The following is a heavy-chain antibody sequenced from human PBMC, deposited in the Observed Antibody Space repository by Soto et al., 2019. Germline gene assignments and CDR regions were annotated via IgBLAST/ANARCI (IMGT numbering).Heavy chain of an antibody. CDR2: IYYSGST. CDR3: ARSYYDFWSGSKYYYYGMDV. CDR1: GGSISSGDYY. J-gene: IGHJ6*02. D-gene: IGHD3-3*01. Sequence: SETLSLTCTVSGGSISSGDYYWSWIRQPPGKGLEWIGYIYYSGSTYYNPSLKSRVTISVDTSKNQFSLKLSSVTAADTAVYYCARSYYDFWSGSKYYYYGMDVWGQGTTVTVSS. V-gene: IGHV4-30-4*01.